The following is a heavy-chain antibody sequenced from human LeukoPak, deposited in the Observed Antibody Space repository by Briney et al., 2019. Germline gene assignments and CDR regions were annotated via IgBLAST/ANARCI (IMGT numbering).Heavy chain of an antibody. J-gene: IGHJ4*02. Sequence: ASVKVSCKASGYIFTDYYMHWVRQAPGRELGWMGRINPNSGGTNYAQKFQGRVTMTRDTSISTAYMELSRLRSEDTAVYYCARAIGGDPLDYWGQGTLATVSS. CDR3: ARAIGGDPLDY. V-gene: IGHV1/OR15-1*04. CDR1: GYIFTDYY. CDR2: INPNSGGT. D-gene: IGHD2-21*02.